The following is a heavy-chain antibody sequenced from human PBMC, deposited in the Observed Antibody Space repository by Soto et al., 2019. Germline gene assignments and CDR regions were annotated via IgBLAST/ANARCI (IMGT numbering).Heavy chain of an antibody. J-gene: IGHJ4*02. Sequence: EVQLVESGGGLVQPGGSLRLSCAASGFTFSSYWMSWVRQAPGKGLEWVANIKQDGSEKYYVDSVKGRFTISRDNAKNSLYLQMNSLRAEDTAVYYCARTTLAARQHYGYWGQGTLVTVSS. D-gene: IGHD6-6*01. CDR3: ARTTLAARQHYGY. CDR2: IKQDGSEK. CDR1: GFTFSSYW. V-gene: IGHV3-7*01.